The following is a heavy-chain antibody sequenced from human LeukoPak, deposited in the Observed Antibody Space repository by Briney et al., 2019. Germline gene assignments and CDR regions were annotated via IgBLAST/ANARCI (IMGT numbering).Heavy chain of an antibody. CDR3: ARDSSSPSPGGFDY. V-gene: IGHV4-34*01. CDR1: GGSFSGYY. J-gene: IGHJ4*02. CDR2: INHSGST. Sequence: SETLSLTCAVYGGSFSGYYWSWIREPPGKGLEWIGEINHSGSTNYNPSLKSRVTISVDTSKNQFSLKLSSVTAADTAVYYCARDSSSPSPGGFDYWGQGTVVTVSS. D-gene: IGHD6-6*01.